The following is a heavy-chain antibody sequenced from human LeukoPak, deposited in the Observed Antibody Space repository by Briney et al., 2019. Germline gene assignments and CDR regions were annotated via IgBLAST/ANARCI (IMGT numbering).Heavy chain of an antibody. Sequence: KSSETLSLTCAVYGGSFSGYYWSWIRQPPGKGLEWIGEINHSGSTNFNPSLKSRVTISVDTSKNQFSLQLSSVTAADTAVYYCARGHLYCSGGSCYLDAFDIWGQGTMVTVSS. CDR2: INHSGST. CDR1: GGSFSGYY. D-gene: IGHD2-15*01. J-gene: IGHJ3*02. V-gene: IGHV4-34*01. CDR3: ARGHLYCSGGSCYLDAFDI.